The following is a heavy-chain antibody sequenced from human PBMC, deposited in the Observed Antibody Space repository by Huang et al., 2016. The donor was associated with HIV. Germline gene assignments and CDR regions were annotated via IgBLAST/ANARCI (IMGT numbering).Heavy chain of an antibody. V-gene: IGHV3-30*02. CDR2: IRYDGNND. D-gene: IGHD6-13*01. CDR1: GFPFSAYG. Sequence: QVRLVESGGGVVQPGASLTLSCSASGFPFSAYGMDWVRQAPGKGLEWVSFIRYDGNNDYLIGSVNGRFTISRDNSNNTLYLRMNSLRPEETAVYYCVKERGSSRARSSFDCWGQGTSVIVSS. J-gene: IGHJ4*03. CDR3: VKERGSSRARSSFDC.